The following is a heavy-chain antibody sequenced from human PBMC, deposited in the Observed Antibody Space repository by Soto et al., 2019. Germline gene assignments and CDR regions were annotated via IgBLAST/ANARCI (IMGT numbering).Heavy chain of an antibody. CDR3: ARRVIAARPGIDY. J-gene: IGHJ4*02. V-gene: IGHV4-34*01. D-gene: IGHD6-6*01. CDR1: GGSFSGYY. Sequence: SETLSLTCAVYGGSFSGYYWSWIRQPPGKGLEWIGEINHSGSTNYNPSLKSRVTISVDTSKNQFSLKLSSVTAADTAVYYCARRVIAARPGIDYWGQGTLVTVSS. CDR2: INHSGST.